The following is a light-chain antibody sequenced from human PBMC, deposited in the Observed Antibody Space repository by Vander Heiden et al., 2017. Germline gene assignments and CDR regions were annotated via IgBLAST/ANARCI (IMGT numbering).Light chain of an antibody. CDR2: MAS. J-gene: IGKJ1*01. CDR1: QSIDIW. V-gene: IGKV1-5*03. Sequence: DIHMPQSPSPLSAFVGDRVTITCRASQSIDIWWAWYQQKPGKAPKLLIHMASNLHSRAPTRFSGSGSGTEFTLTIRSVQPDYSATYYRQQYNRYSPTFGQGTKVELK. CDR3: QQYNRYSPT.